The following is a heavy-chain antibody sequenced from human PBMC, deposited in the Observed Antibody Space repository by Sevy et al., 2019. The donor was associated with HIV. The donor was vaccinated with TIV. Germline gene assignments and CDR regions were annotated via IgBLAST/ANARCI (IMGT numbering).Heavy chain of an antibody. CDR1: GFTFSSYA. V-gene: IGHV3-23*01. J-gene: IGHJ4*02. CDR2: ISGSGGSA. D-gene: IGHD6-6*01. CDR3: AKVEYSNYYFDY. Sequence: GGSLRLSCAASGFTFSSYAMSWVRQAPGKGLEWVSAISGSGGSAYYADSVKGRFTISRDNSKNTLYLQMNSLRAEDTAVYYCAKVEYSNYYFDYWGQGTLVTVSS.